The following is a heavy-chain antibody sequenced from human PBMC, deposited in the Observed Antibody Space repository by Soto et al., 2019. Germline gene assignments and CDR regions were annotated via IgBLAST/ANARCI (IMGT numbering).Heavy chain of an antibody. CDR3: ARIRTLGYPYYFDY. CDR2: SIPIFGTA. J-gene: IGHJ4*02. Sequence: SVKFSCKASGRTFRSYAISWVRQASGQGIKWMGGSIPIFGTADYAQKFQGRVTISADESTSTAYMELSSLRSDDTAVYYCARIRTLGYPYYFDYWGQGTLVTVSS. CDR1: GRTFRSYA. D-gene: IGHD6-25*01. V-gene: IGHV1-69*13.